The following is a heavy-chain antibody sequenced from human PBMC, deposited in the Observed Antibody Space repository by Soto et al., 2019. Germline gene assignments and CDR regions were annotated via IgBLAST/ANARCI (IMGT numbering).Heavy chain of an antibody. V-gene: IGHV1-46*01. J-gene: IGHJ6*02. CDR2: INPSGGST. Sequence: QVQLVQSGAEVKKPGASVKVSCKASGYTFTGYYMHWVRQAPGQGLEWMGIINPSGGSTSYAQKFQGRVTMTRDTSTSTVYMELSSLRSEDTAVYYCARESVDIVATTRVSGGMDVWGQGTTVTVSS. CDR3: ARESVDIVATTRVSGGMDV. D-gene: IGHD5-12*01. CDR1: GYTFTGYY.